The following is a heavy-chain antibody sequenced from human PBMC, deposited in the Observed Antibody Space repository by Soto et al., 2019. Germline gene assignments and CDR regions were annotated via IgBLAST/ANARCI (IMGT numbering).Heavy chain of an antibody. CDR2: ISAYNGNT. Sequence: ASVKVSCKASGYTFTSYGISWVRQAPGQGLEWMGWISAYNGNTNYAQKLQGRVTMTTDTSTSTAYMELRSLRSDDTAVYYCARLGVRDSSSSGNWFDPWGQGTLVTVSS. V-gene: IGHV1-18*01. D-gene: IGHD6-6*01. CDR3: ARLGVRDSSSSGNWFDP. J-gene: IGHJ5*02. CDR1: GYTFTSYG.